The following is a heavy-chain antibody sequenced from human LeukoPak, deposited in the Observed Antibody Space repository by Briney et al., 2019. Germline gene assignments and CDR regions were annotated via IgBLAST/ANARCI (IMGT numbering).Heavy chain of an antibody. D-gene: IGHD3-22*01. CDR2: IYYSGST. Sequence: PSETQSLTCTVSGGSISSYYWSWIRQPPGKGLEWIGYIYYSGSTNYNPSLKSRVTISVDTSKNQFSLKLSSVTAADTAVYYCARLYYYDSSGDYYFDYWGKGTLVPLSS. CDR1: GGSISSYY. CDR3: ARLYYYDSSGDYYFDY. V-gene: IGHV4-59*08. J-gene: IGHJ4*02.